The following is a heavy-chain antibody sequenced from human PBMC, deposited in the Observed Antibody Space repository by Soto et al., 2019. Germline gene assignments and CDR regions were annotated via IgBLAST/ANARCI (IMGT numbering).Heavy chain of an antibody. V-gene: IGHV3-23*01. CDR3: AKDLLILIAAAGTFDY. CDR1: GFTFSSYT. Sequence: GESLKISCAASGFTFSSYTMSWVRQAPGKGLEWVSAISGSGGSTYYGDSVKGRFTISRDNSKNTLYLQMNSLGAEDTAVYYCAKDLLILIAAAGTFDYWGQGTLVTVSS. J-gene: IGHJ4*02. D-gene: IGHD6-13*01. CDR2: ISGSGGST.